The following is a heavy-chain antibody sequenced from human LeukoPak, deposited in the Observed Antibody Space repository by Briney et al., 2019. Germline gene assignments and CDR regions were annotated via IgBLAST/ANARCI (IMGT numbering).Heavy chain of an antibody. V-gene: IGHV3-74*01. Sequence: TAGSLRLSCAASGFTFSSYWMHWVRQAPGEGLVWVSRIKSAESSIRYADSVKGRFTISRDNAKNTLDLQMNSLRAEDTAVYYCTRDLDYGGKSNFDYWGQGTLVTVSS. CDR2: IKSAESSI. J-gene: IGHJ4*02. CDR3: TRDLDYGGKSNFDY. CDR1: GFTFSSYW. D-gene: IGHD4-23*01.